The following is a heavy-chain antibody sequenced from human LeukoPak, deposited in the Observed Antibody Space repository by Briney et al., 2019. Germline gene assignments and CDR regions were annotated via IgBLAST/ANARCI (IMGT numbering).Heavy chain of an antibody. CDR2: ISWNSGSI. D-gene: IGHD5-18*01. J-gene: IGHJ4*02. V-gene: IGHV3-9*01. CDR1: GFTFDDYA. Sequence: GGSLRLSCAASGFTFDDYAMHWVRQAPGKGLEWVSGISWNSGSIGYADSVKGRFTISRDNAKNSLYLQMNSLRAEDTAVYYCAKDMENYGYDQFDYWGQGTLVTVSS. CDR3: AKDMENYGYDQFDY.